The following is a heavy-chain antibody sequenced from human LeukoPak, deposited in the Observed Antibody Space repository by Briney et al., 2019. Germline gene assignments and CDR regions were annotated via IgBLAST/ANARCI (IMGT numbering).Heavy chain of an antibody. Sequence: ASVKVSCKASGYTFTGYYMHWVRQAPGQGLEWMGGIIPIFGTANYAQKFQGRVTITADESTSTAYMELSSLRSEDTAVYYCARDWNSSSSEPLDAFDIWGQGTMVTVSS. J-gene: IGHJ3*02. CDR3: ARDWNSSSSEPLDAFDI. CDR2: IIPIFGTA. V-gene: IGHV1-69*13. CDR1: GYTFTGYY. D-gene: IGHD6-6*01.